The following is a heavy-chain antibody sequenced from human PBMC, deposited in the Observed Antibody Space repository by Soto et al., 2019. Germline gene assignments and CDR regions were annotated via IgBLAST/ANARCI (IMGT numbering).Heavy chain of an antibody. CDR1: GYTFTSYG. D-gene: IGHD5-12*01. Sequence: ASVKVSCKASGYTFTSYGISWVRQAPGQGLEWMGWISAYNGNTNYAQKLQGRVTMTTDTSTSTANKEQRSLRSDDTAVYYCARLGSGYDHFDYWGQGTLVTVSS. J-gene: IGHJ4*02. CDR3: ARLGSGYDHFDY. V-gene: IGHV1-18*01. CDR2: ISAYNGNT.